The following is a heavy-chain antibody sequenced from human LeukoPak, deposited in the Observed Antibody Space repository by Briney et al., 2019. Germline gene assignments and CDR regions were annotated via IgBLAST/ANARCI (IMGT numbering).Heavy chain of an antibody. J-gene: IGHJ4*02. V-gene: IGHV3-7*01. CDR2: IKQDGSEK. Sequence: PGGSLRLSCAASGFTFSSYWMSWVRQAPGKGLEWVANIKQDGSEKHYVDSVKGRFTISRDNGKNSLYLQMNSLRAEDTAVYYCARDSAYSSSCQKYWGQGTLVTVSS. D-gene: IGHD6-13*01. CDR1: GFTFSSYW. CDR3: ARDSAYSSSCQKY.